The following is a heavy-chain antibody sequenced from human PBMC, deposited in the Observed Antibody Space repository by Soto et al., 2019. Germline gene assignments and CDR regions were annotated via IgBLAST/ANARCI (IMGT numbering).Heavy chain of an antibody. CDR2: ISGSDNST. Sequence: EVQLLESGGGLVQPGGSLRLSCAASGFTFNRYAMSWVRQAPGKGLEWVSAISGSDNSTYYADSVKGRFTISRDNSKNPLYLQMSSLRADDTAVYYCATMGVWGQGTTVTVSS. CDR1: GFTFNRYA. CDR3: ATMGV. V-gene: IGHV3-23*01. J-gene: IGHJ6*02.